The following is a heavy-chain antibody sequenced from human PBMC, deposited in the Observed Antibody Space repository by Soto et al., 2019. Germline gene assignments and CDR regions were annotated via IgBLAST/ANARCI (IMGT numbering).Heavy chain of an antibody. CDR3: ARGWAGWLRFAWFDP. Sequence: EVQLVESGGGLVKPGGSLRLSCAASGFTFSSYSMNWVRQAPGKGLEWVSSISSSSSYIYYADSVKGRFTISRDNAKNSLYLQMNSLRAEGTAVYYCARGWAGWLRFAWFDPWGQGTLVTVSS. D-gene: IGHD5-12*01. CDR1: GFTFSSYS. J-gene: IGHJ5*02. V-gene: IGHV3-21*01. CDR2: ISSSSSYI.